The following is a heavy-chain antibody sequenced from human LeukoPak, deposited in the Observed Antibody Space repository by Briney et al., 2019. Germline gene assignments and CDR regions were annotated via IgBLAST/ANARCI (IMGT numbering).Heavy chain of an antibody. CDR2: IHETVDS. CDR1: GLALRDYH. J-gene: IGHJ4*02. CDR3: AATGR. Sequence: GGSLRLSCVDSGLALRDYHVTWVRQAPGKGLEWVADIHETVDSHYADSVKGRFTISRENAKNSVYLQMNSLRADDTAVYYCAATGRWGQGTLVAVSS. V-gene: IGHV3-69-1*02.